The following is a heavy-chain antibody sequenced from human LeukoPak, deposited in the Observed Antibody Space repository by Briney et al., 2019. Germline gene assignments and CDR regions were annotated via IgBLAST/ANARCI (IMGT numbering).Heavy chain of an antibody. Sequence: ASVKVSFKASGYTFTGYYMHWVRQAPGQGLEWMGWINPNSGGTNYAQKFQGRVTMTRDTSISTAYMELSRLRSDDTAVCYCARGYCSSTSCYEDNWFDPWGQGTLVTVSS. CDR2: INPNSGGT. CDR1: GYTFTGYY. CDR3: ARGYCSSTSCYEDNWFDP. V-gene: IGHV1-2*02. D-gene: IGHD2-2*01. J-gene: IGHJ5*02.